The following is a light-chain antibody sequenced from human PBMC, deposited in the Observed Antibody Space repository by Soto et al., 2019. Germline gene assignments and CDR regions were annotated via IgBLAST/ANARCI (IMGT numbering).Light chain of an antibody. CDR2: DVT. CDR3: SSYANYNVV. J-gene: IGLJ2*01. CDR1: DSDIGVYNY. V-gene: IGLV2-14*03. Sequence: QSALTQPASVSGSPGQSITISCTGTDSDIGVYNYVSWYQQYPCKAPKLMIYDVTNRPSGVSNRFSGSKSGNMASLTISGLQAEDEADYYCSSYANYNVVFGGGTQLTVL.